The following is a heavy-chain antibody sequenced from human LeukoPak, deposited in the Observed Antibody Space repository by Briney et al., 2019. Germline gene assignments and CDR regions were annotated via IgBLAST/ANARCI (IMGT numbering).Heavy chain of an antibody. CDR2: INPDGTIT. J-gene: IGHJ5*02. CDR3: AKDLSRNIADR. CDR1: GFTYTNYW. V-gene: IGHV3-74*01. D-gene: IGHD1-14*01. Sequence: GGSLRLSCVVSGFTYTNYWMHWVRQVPGKGPVWVSRINPDGTITDYADSVKGRFTISRDNAKNLLYLQMNGLRADDTAVYYFAKDLSRNIADRWGQGTLVTVSS.